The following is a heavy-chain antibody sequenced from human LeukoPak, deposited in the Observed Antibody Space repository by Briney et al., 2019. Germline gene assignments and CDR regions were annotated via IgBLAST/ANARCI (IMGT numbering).Heavy chain of an antibody. J-gene: IGHJ4*02. Sequence: SETLSLTCTVSGGSISSYYWSWIRQPPGKGLEWIGEINHSGSTNYNPSLKSRVTISVDTSKNQFSLKLSSVTAADTAVYYCARTRLLWFGFDYWGQGTLVTVSS. CDR1: GGSISSYY. V-gene: IGHV4-34*01. CDR2: INHSGST. D-gene: IGHD3-10*01. CDR3: ARTRLLWFGFDY.